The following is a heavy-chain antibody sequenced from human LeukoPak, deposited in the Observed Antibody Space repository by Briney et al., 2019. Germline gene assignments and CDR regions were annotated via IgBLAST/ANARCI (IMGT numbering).Heavy chain of an antibody. J-gene: IGHJ4*02. Sequence: GRSLRLSCAASGFTFSNYATSWVRQAPGKGLESVSVISGTGAYTYYADSVKGRFTISRDNSKNTLYLQMNSLRAEDTTVYYCAKGHSDYGTGFDLWGRGTLVTVSS. CDR1: GFTFSNYA. CDR3: AKGHSDYGTGFDL. CDR2: ISGTGAYT. D-gene: IGHD4-17*01. V-gene: IGHV3-23*01.